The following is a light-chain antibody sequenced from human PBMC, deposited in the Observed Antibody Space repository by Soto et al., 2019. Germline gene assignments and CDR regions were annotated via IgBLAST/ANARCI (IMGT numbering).Light chain of an antibody. J-gene: IGKJ5*01. CDR3: QQNYSIPIT. Sequence: DIQMTQSPSSLSASVGDRVTITCRASQSISTSLNWYHQKPGKAPDLLIYGASSLQSGVTSMFTGSGSGTDFTLTITDLQPEDFATYYCQQNYSIPITFGQGTRLEIK. CDR1: QSISTS. CDR2: GAS. V-gene: IGKV1-39*01.